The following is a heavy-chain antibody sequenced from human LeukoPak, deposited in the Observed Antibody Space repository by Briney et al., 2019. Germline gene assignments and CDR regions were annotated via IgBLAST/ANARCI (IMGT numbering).Heavy chain of an antibody. D-gene: IGHD6-13*01. CDR3: ARGRGSSWYYFDS. CDR1: GGSISSYY. Sequence: SGTLSLTCTVSGGSISSYYWSWVRQPAGKGLEWIGRIYASGNTNYNPSLKGRVTMTVDTSKNQFSLNLSSVTAADTAVYYCARGRGSSWYYFDSWGQGTLVTVSS. V-gene: IGHV4-4*07. J-gene: IGHJ4*02. CDR2: IYASGNT.